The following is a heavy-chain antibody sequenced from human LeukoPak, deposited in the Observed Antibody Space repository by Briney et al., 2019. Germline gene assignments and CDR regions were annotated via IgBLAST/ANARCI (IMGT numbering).Heavy chain of an antibody. CDR2: ISGSGGST. D-gene: IGHD3-22*01. CDR1: GFTFSSYG. CDR3: AKVGPYDSSGYYGYY. J-gene: IGHJ4*02. V-gene: IGHV3-23*01. Sequence: GGSLRLSCAASGFTFSSYGMSWVRQAPGKGLEWVSAISGSGGSTYYADSVKGRFTISRDNSKNTLYLQMNSLRAEDTAVYYCAKVGPYDSSGYYGYYWGQGTLVTVSS.